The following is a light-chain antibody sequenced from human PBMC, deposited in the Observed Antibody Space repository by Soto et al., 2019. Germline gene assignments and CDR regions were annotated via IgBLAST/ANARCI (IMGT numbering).Light chain of an antibody. Sequence: IQLTETPFSLGASVGVKDTITCVASQSISSYLNWYQQKPGKAPKLLIYAASSLQSGVSSRFSGSVSGTDFIFTIRSLQPEDFATYYCQQYDTFPVTVGEGTRLEIK. CDR2: AAS. CDR3: QQYDTFPVT. CDR1: QSISSY. V-gene: IGKV1-33*01. J-gene: IGKJ5*01.